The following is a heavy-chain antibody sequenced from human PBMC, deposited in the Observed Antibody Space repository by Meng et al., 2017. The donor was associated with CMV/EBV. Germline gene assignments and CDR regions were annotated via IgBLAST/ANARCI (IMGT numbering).Heavy chain of an antibody. Sequence: ASVKVSCKASGYTFTGYYMHWVRQAPGQGLEWMGWINPNSGGTNYAQKFQGRVTMTRDTSISTAYMELSSLRSDDTAVYYCARDRNTMARGVIMLYYYYGMDVWGQGTTVTVSS. V-gene: IGHV1-2*02. D-gene: IGHD3-10*01. CDR3: ARDRNTMARGVIMLYYYYGMDV. CDR2: INPNSGGT. CDR1: GYTFTGYY. J-gene: IGHJ6*02.